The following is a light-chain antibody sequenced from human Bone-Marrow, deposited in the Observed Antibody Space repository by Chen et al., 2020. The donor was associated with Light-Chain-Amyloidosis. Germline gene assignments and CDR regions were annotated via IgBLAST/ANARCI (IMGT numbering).Light chain of an antibody. Sequence: DIVMTQSPLSLPVTPGEPASISCRSSQSILHSNGYNYLDWYLQKPGQSPQLLIYLGSNRASGAPDRFRGSGSGTDFTLKISRVEAEDVGVYYCMQALQTPYTFGQGTKLEIK. CDR2: LGS. CDR3: MQALQTPYT. V-gene: IGKV2-28*01. CDR1: QSILHSNGYNY. J-gene: IGKJ2*01.